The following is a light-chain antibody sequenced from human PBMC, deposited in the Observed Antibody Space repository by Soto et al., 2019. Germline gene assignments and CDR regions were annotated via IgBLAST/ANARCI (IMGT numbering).Light chain of an antibody. V-gene: IGKV1-9*01. CDR3: QKFNNYPLT. CDR2: SAS. CDR1: QDIHLF. Sequence: DIQLTQSPSFLSASEGDRVTITCRASQDIHLFLAWYQHKPGKAPRLLIDSASTLQSGVPSRFSGSRSGTEFTLTISSLQPEDIATYYCQKFNNYPLTFGPGTKVDIK. J-gene: IGKJ3*01.